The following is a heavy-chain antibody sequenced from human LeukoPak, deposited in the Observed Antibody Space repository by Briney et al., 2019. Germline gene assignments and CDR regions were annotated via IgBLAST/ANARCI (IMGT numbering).Heavy chain of an antibody. CDR1: GGSFSGYY. CDR3: ARRGRAAAL. D-gene: IGHD6-13*01. CDR2: INHSGST. V-gene: IGHV4-34*01. Sequence: PSETLSLTYAVYGGSFSGYYWSWIRQPPGKGLEWIGEINHSGSTNYNPSLKSRVTISVDTSKNQFSLKLSSVTAADTAVYYCARRGRAAALWGQGTMVTVSS. J-gene: IGHJ3*01.